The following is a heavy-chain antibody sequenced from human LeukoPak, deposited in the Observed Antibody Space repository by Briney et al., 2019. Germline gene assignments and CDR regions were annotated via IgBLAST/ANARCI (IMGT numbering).Heavy chain of an antibody. Sequence: ASMKVSCKASGYTFTSYYIHWVRQAPGQGLEWMGIINPSGGSTNYAQDLQGRVTMTRDTSTSTVYMELSSLRSEDTAVYYCARRELAGSTAYFDYWGQGTLVTVSS. V-gene: IGHV1-46*01. J-gene: IGHJ4*02. CDR2: INPSGGST. CDR1: GYTFTSYY. D-gene: IGHD1-26*01. CDR3: ARRELAGSTAYFDY.